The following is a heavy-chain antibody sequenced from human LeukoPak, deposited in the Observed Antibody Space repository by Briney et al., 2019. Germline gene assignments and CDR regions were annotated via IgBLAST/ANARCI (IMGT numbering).Heavy chain of an antibody. CDR3: ASATDPNYFDY. D-gene: IGHD2-8*01. Sequence: GGSLRLSCAASGFTVSRNSMTWVRQAPGKGLEWVSVIYSGGTTYYADSVKGRFTISRDNSKNTLYLQMNNLRAEDTAIYYCASATDPNYFDYWGQGTLVTVS. CDR2: IYSGGTT. CDR1: GFTVSRNS. J-gene: IGHJ4*02. V-gene: IGHV3-53*01.